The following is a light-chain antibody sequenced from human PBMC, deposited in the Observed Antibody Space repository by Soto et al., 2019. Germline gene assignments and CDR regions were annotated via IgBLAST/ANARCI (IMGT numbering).Light chain of an antibody. CDR1: QIISSW. Sequence: DIQMTQSPPTLSASVGARVTITCRASQIISSWLAWYQQKPGKAPKLLIYKASSLESGVPSRFSGSGSGTEFTLTISSLQPDDFATYYCQQFNSYSTWTFGQGTKVEIK. CDR3: QQFNSYSTWT. CDR2: KAS. J-gene: IGKJ1*01. V-gene: IGKV1-5*03.